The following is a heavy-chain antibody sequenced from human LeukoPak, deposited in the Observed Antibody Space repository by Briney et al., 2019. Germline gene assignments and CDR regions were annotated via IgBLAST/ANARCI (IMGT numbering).Heavy chain of an antibody. V-gene: IGHV3-23*01. CDR1: GFTFSGYA. Sequence: GGSLRLSCAASGFTFSGYAMSWVRQAPGKGLEWVSTISAGGGSTYSANSMKGRFTISRDNSKNTVYLQMNSLRDEDTATYYCAKDPNGDYVGTFDMWGQGTMVTVSS. CDR2: ISAGGGST. D-gene: IGHD4-17*01. J-gene: IGHJ3*02. CDR3: AKDPNGDYVGTFDM.